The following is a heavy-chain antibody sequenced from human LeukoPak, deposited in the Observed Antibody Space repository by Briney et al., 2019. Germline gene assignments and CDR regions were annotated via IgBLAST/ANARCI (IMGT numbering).Heavy chain of an antibody. D-gene: IGHD2-2*02. CDR3: AKDALRYCSSTSCYTPDDY. Sequence: GRSLRLSCAASGFTFSSYGLHWVRQAPGKGLEWVAVISYDGSNKYYADSVKGRFTISRDNSKNTLYLQMNSLRAEDTAVYYCAKDALRYCSSTSCYTPDDYWGQGTLVTVSS. V-gene: IGHV3-30*18. CDR2: ISYDGSNK. CDR1: GFTFSSYG. J-gene: IGHJ4*02.